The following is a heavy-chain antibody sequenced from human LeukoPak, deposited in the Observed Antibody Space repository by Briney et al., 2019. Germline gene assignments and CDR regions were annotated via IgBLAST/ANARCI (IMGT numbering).Heavy chain of an antibody. V-gene: IGHV3-30*18. CDR2: MSYDGFNK. D-gene: IGHD5-18*01. CDR3: AKTKGYSYGYYLDY. J-gene: IGHJ4*02. Sequence: PGGSLRLSCAASGFTFSSYAMHWVRQSLGKGLEWVAVMSYDGFNKYYADSVKGRFTISRDNSKNTLCLQMNSLRAEDTAVYYCAKTKGYSYGYYLDYWGQGTLVTVSS. CDR1: GFTFSSYA.